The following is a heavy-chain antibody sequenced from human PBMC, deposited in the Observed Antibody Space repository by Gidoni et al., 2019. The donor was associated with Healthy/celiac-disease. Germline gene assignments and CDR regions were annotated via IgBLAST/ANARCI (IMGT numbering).Heavy chain of an antibody. CDR1: GLTFYDYA. Sequence: EVQLVESGGGLVQPGRSLRLSCSAPGLTFYDYAMHWVRQVPGKGLEWVSGISWNSGSIGYADSVKGRFTISRDNAKNSLYLQMNSLRAEDTALYYCADSSGYWGAFDIWGQGTMVTVSS. V-gene: IGHV3-9*01. D-gene: IGHD3-22*01. CDR2: ISWNSGSI. J-gene: IGHJ3*02. CDR3: ADSSGYWGAFDI.